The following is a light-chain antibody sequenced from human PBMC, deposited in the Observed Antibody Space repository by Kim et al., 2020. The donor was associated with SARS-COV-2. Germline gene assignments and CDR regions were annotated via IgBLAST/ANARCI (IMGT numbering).Light chain of an antibody. CDR2: GSN. V-gene: IGLV1-47*01. CDR3: ASWDDSLRAVL. J-gene: IGLJ2*01. CDR1: TSNIATNS. Sequence: GQSVTISCSGGTSNIATNSVYWYQQLPRTSPKVLIYGSNQRPSGVPDRFSGSKSGTSASLAISGLRSEDEADYYCASWDDSLRAVLFGGGTQLTVL.